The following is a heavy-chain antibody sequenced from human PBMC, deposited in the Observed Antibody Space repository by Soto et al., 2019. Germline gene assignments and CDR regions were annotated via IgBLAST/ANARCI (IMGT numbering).Heavy chain of an antibody. Sequence: PSETLSLTCTVSGGSISSYYWSWIRQPPGKGLEWIGYIYYSGSTNYNPSLKSRVTISVDTSKNQFSLKLSSVTAADTAVYYCARMVYATKSFYYYYYYGMDVWGQGTTVTAP. V-gene: IGHV4-59*01. CDR3: ARMVYATKSFYYYYYYGMDV. CDR2: IYYSGST. D-gene: IGHD2-8*01. CDR1: GGSISSYY. J-gene: IGHJ6*02.